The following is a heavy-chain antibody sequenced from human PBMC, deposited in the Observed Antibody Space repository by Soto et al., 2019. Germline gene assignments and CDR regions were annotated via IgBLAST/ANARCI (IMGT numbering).Heavy chain of an antibody. Sequence: EVQVSESGGGLVQPGGSLRLSCATSGFTFSHYPMNWVRQAPGKGLEWVSGISAGGDRTYYADSVKGRFAIFRDNSKISVSLQMNSLRVEDTAVYYCARRVWGQGTLVTVSS. J-gene: IGHJ4*02. CDR2: ISAGGDRT. CDR3: ARRV. CDR1: GFTFSHYP. V-gene: IGHV3-23*01.